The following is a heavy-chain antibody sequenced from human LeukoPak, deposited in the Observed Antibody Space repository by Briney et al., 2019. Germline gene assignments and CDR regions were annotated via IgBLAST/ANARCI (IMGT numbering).Heavy chain of an antibody. V-gene: IGHV1-8*02. CDR3: ARGPSGWPFDY. D-gene: IGHD3-10*01. J-gene: IGHJ4*02. CDR1: GYTFTSYY. CDR2: MNPNSGNT. Sequence: ASVKVSCKASGYTFTSYYMHWVRQAPGQGLEWMGWMNPNSGNTGYAQKFQGRVTMTRNTSISTAYMELSSLRSEDTAVYYCARGPSGWPFDYWGQGTLVTVSS.